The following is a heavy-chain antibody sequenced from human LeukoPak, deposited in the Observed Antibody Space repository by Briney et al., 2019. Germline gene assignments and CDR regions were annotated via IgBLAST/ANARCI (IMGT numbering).Heavy chain of an antibody. CDR1: GLTFSTYS. V-gene: IGHV3-48*01. D-gene: IGHD1-14*01. CDR2: ISSDSGTI. CDR3: ARAAQPGFDP. J-gene: IGHJ5*02. Sequence: GGSLRLSCGASGLTFSTYSMNWVRQAPGKGLEWVSYISSDSGTIYYADSVKGRFTISRDNAKNSLYLQMNSLRAEDTPVYYCARAAQPGFDPWGQGTLVTVSS.